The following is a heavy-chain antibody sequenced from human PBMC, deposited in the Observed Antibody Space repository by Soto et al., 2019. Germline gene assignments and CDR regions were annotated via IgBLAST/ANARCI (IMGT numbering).Heavy chain of an antibody. CDR1: GFTFSTYW. Sequence: EVQLVESGGGLVQPGGSLRLSCAASGFTFSTYWMHWVRQTPGKGRVWVSRINGDGSTTNYADSVKGRLTISRDNAKNTLYLQMNSLRDEDTAVYYCARGLSGRYGFDYWGQGTLVTVSS. J-gene: IGHJ4*02. CDR2: INGDGSTT. V-gene: IGHV3-74*01. D-gene: IGHD6-19*01. CDR3: ARGLSGRYGFDY.